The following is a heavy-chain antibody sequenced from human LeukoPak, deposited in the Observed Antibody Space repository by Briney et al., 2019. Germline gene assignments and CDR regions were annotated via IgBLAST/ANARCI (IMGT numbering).Heavy chain of an antibody. CDR2: ISSTGSTI. V-gene: IGHV3-48*04. CDR1: GFTFSSYG. CDR3: ARLRHPDFDY. J-gene: IGHJ4*02. Sequence: PGRSLRLSCAASGFTFSSYGMHWVRQAPGKGLEWVSYISSTGSTIYYADSVKGRFTISRDNAKNSLYLQMSSLRAEDTAVYYCARLRHPDFDYWGQGTLVTVSS. D-gene: IGHD1-14*01.